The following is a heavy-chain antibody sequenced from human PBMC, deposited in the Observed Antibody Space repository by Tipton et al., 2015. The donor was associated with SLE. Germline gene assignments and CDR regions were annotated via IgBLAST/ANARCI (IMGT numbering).Heavy chain of an antibody. J-gene: IGHJ4*02. CDR1: GGSFSGYY. D-gene: IGHD4/OR15-4a*01. V-gene: IGHV4-34*01. Sequence: TLSLTCAVYGGSFSGYYCSWIRQPPGKGLEWIGEINHSGSTNYNPSLKSRVTISVDTSKNQFSLKLSSVTVADTAVYYCAKDYNHDNPDYNWGQGTLVIVSS. CDR2: INHSGST. CDR3: AKDYNHDNPDYN.